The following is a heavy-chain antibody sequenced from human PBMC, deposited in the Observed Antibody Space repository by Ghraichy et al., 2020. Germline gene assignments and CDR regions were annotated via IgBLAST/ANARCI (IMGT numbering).Heavy chain of an antibody. J-gene: IGHJ6*02. CDR3: ARDFCARNCSGGSCYPVCYYGMDV. Sequence: SETLSLTCTVSGGSISSGGYYWSWIRQHPGKGLEWIGYIYYSGSTYYNPSLKSRVTISVDTSKNQFSLKLSSVTAADTAVYYCARDFCARNCSGGSCYPVCYYGMDVWGQGTTVTVSS. V-gene: IGHV4-31*03. CDR1: GGSISSGGYY. CDR2: IYYSGST. D-gene: IGHD2-15*01.